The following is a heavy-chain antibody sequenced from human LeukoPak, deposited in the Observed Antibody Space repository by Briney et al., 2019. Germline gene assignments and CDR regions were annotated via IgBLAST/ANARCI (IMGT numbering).Heavy chain of an antibody. CDR2: ISGSGGST. CDR3: AKGTVGVADY. CDR1: GFTFSSYA. J-gene: IGHJ4*02. V-gene: IGHV3-23*01. Sequence: GGSLRLSCAASGFTFSSYAMSLVRQAPGKGLEGVSAISGSGGSTHYADSVKGRFTISRDNSKNTLYLQMNSLRAEDTAVYYCAKGTVGVADYWGQGTLVTVSS. D-gene: IGHD1-26*01.